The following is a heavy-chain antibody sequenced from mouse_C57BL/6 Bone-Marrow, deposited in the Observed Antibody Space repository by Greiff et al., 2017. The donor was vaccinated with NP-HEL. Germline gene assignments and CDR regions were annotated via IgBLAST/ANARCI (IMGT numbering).Heavy chain of an antibody. D-gene: IGHD3-1*01. J-gene: IGHJ1*03. V-gene: IGHV5-6*01. CDR1: GFTFSSYG. CDR2: ISSGGSYT. CDR3: ARHGHWYFDV. Sequence: EVQWVESGGDLVKPGGSLKLSCAASGFTFSSYGMSWVRQTPDKRLEWVATISSGGSYTYYPDSVKGRFTISRDNAKNTLYLQMSSLKSEDTAMYYCARHGHWYFDVWGTGTTVTVSS.